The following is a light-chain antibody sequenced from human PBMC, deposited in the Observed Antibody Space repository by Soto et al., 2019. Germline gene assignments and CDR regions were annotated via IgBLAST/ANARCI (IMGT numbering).Light chain of an antibody. J-gene: IGKJ1*01. V-gene: IGKV3-20*01. CDR1: QSVSSSY. Sequence: EIVLTQSPGTLSLSPGERATLSCRASQSVSSSYLAWYQQKPGQAPRLLIYGASSRATGIPPRFSGSGSGTDFTLTISKLEPGDFAVYYCQQYGGSSWTFGQGTKVDIK. CDR3: QQYGGSSWT. CDR2: GAS.